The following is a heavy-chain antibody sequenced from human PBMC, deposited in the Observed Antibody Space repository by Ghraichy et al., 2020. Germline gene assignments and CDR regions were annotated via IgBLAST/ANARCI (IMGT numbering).Heavy chain of an antibody. V-gene: IGHV4-38-2*02. Sequence: LSLTCTVSGYSISSDYYWGWIRQPPGKGLEWIAIIYHSGTTYYNPSLTSRVTMSVDQSKSQFALQLSSVTAADTAVYYCARYIGNSRFYFDYWGQGTLVTVSS. CDR3: ARYIGNSRFYFDY. D-gene: IGHD1-26*01. J-gene: IGHJ4*02. CDR2: IYHSGTT. CDR1: GYSISSDYY.